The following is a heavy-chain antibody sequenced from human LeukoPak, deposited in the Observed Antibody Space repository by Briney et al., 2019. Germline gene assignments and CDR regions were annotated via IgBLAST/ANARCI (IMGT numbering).Heavy chain of an antibody. CDR1: GFTFSSYD. CDR3: ARDRYYGSGSYSH. V-gene: IGHV3-48*04. Sequence: PGGSLRLSCAASGFTFSSYDMNWVRQAPGKGLEWVSYISSSSSTIYYADSVKGRFTISRDNAKNSLYLQMNSLRAEDTAVYYCARDRYYGSGSYSHWGQGTLVTVSS. D-gene: IGHD3-10*01. CDR2: ISSSSSTI. J-gene: IGHJ4*02.